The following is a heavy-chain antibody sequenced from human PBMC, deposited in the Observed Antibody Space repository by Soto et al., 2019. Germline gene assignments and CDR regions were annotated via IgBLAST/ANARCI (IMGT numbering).Heavy chain of an antibody. V-gene: IGHV4-31*03. CDR1: GGSISSGGYY. Sequence: QVQLQESGPGLVKPSQTLSLTCTVSGGSISSGGYYWSWIRQHPGKGLEWIGYINYSGSTYYNPSHKVRVTISIDASKNPFSLKLGPVTAAATDVYYYARRGGFYSSSSGYYFDYWGQGTLVTVSS. CDR3: ARRGGFYSSSSGYYFDY. D-gene: IGHD6-6*01. CDR2: INYSGST. J-gene: IGHJ4*02.